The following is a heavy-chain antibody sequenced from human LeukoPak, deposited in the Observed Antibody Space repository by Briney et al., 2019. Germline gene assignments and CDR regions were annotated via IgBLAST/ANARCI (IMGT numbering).Heavy chain of an antibody. V-gene: IGHV3-23*01. CDR2: IYYAGGDT. D-gene: IGHD2-21*01. CDR1: GFTFNSYA. Sequence: GGSLRLSCAASGFTFNSYAMSWVRQAPGKGPEWVSTIYYAGGDTYYADSVKGRFTVSRDNINNALHLQMDSLGVEDTAVYYCAKDHGAAVVPRRFDYWGRGTLVTVSS. CDR3: AKDHGAAVVPRRFDY. J-gene: IGHJ4*02.